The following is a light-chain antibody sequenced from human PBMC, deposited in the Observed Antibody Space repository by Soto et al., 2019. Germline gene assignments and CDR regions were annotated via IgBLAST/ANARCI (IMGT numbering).Light chain of an antibody. J-gene: IGLJ1*01. Sequence: QSALTQPASVSGSPGQSITISCSGTSSDVGSYDHVAWYQQSPGKTPKLTIYEVSNRPSGVSSRFSGSKSGNTASLTISGLQAEDEADYYCIAYTGSSTSYVFGTGTKVTVL. CDR2: EVS. CDR1: SSDVGSYDH. V-gene: IGLV2-14*01. CDR3: IAYTGSSTSYV.